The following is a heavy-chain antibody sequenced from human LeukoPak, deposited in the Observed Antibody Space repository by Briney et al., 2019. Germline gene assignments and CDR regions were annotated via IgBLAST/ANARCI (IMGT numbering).Heavy chain of an antibody. CDR2: IYRGGAT. J-gene: IGHJ5*02. Sequence: PGGSLRLSCSASGFTVSSTYMIWVRQAPGKGLEWVSIIYRGGATYYAESVKGRFTISRDNSKNTLYLQTNSLRAEDTAVYYCAKIYVAWYSGSYDWFDPWGQGTLVTVSS. CDR1: GFTVSSTY. D-gene: IGHD1-26*01. CDR3: AKIYVAWYSGSYDWFDP. V-gene: IGHV3-53*01.